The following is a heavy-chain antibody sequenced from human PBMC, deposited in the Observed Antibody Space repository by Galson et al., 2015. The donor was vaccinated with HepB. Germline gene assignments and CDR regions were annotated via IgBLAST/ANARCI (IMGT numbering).Heavy chain of an antibody. CDR3: ARAIVVVPAGGADYFDY. CDR1: GFTFSSYA. Sequence: SLRLSCAASGFTFSSYAMHWVRQAPGKGLEYVSAISSNGGSTYYANSVKGRFTISKDNSKNTLYLQMGSLRAEDMAVYYCARAIVVVPAGGADYFDYWGQGTLVTVSS. CDR2: ISSNGGST. V-gene: IGHV3-64*01. J-gene: IGHJ4*02. D-gene: IGHD2-2*01.